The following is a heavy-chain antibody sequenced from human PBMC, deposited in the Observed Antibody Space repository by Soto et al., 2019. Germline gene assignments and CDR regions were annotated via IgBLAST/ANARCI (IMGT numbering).Heavy chain of an antibody. CDR2: ISGNGGYT. Sequence: GALRLSCAASGFTFSSYAMTWVRQAPGKGLEWVSTISGNGGYTYYSESVRGRFTISRDNSKKPLYLQMHSLRADDTAVFYCAKGKANIVFGVDTPFDYWGQGTQVTVSS. J-gene: IGHJ4*02. D-gene: IGHD3-3*01. CDR1: GFTFSSYA. V-gene: IGHV3-23*01. CDR3: AKGKANIVFGVDTPFDY.